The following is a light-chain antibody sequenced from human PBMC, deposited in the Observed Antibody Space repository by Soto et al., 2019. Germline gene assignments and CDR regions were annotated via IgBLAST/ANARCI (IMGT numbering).Light chain of an antibody. CDR3: QQYINWPIFT. CDR1: QTISNK. Sequence: EIVMTQSPATLSVSPGDRATLSCRASQTISNKLAWYQQKPGQTPRLLIYGASTRATGIPARFSGSGSGTEFTPTISSLQSEDFAVYYCQQYINWPIFTFGPGTKVDI. V-gene: IGKV3-15*01. CDR2: GAS. J-gene: IGKJ3*01.